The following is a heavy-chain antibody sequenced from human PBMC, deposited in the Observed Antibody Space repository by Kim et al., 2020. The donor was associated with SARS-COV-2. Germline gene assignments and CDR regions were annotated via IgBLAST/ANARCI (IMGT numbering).Heavy chain of an antibody. Sequence: GRFTSSRENSKNTLYLQMNSLRAEDTAVYYCARATKCYDSSGYPYEAFDIWGQGTMVTVSS. V-gene: IGHV3-30*07. J-gene: IGHJ3*02. D-gene: IGHD3-22*01. CDR3: ARATKCYDSSGYPYEAFDI.